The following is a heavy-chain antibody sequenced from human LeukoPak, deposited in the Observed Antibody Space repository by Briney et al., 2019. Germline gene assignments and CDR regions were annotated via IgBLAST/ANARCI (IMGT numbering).Heavy chain of an antibody. D-gene: IGHD1-26*01. CDR3: ARGGDLLPLDY. J-gene: IGHJ4*02. CDR1: GGSISSSSYY. CDR2: IYYSGST. V-gene: IGHV4-39*07. Sequence: SGALSLTCTVSGGSISSSSYYWGWIREPPGKGLEWSGSIYYSGSTYYNASLKSRVTKSVDTSKNQFSLKLSSVTAPDTAVYYCARGGDLLPLDYWGQGTLVTVSS.